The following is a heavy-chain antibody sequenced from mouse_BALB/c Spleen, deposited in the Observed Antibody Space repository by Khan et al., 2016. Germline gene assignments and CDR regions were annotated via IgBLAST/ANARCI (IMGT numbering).Heavy chain of an antibody. Sequence: QIQLVQSGPELKKPGETVKISCKASGYTFTNYGMNWVKQAPGKGLKWMGWINTNTGEPTYAEEFKGRFAFSLETSASTASLQINHLKNEDTATYFCAEDYYGSNWFAYWGQGTLVTVSA. CDR2: INTNTGEP. J-gene: IGHJ3*01. D-gene: IGHD1-1*01. CDR1: GYTFTNYG. V-gene: IGHV9-3*02. CDR3: AEDYYGSNWFAY.